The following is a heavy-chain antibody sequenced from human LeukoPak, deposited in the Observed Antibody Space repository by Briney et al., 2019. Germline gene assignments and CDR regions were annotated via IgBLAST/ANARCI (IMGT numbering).Heavy chain of an antibody. J-gene: IGHJ3*02. Sequence: SETLSLTCTVSGGSISSGGYYWNWIRQSPGKGLEWIGYIYHSGSTYYNPSPKSRVTISVDTSKNQFSLKLSSVTAADTAVYYCASRADAFDIWGQGTMVTVSS. CDR1: GGSISSGGYY. CDR2: IYHSGST. V-gene: IGHV4-30-2*06. CDR3: ASRADAFDI.